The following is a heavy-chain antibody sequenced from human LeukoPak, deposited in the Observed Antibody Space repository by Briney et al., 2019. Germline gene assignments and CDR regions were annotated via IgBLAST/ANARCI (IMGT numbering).Heavy chain of an antibody. J-gene: IGHJ4*02. D-gene: IGHD4-11*01. Sequence: GGSLRLSCAASGFTFSSYSMNWVRQAPGKGLEWVSSISSSSSYIYYADSVKGRFTISRDNAKNSLYLQMNSLRAEDTAVYYCARGLYSNYGMDFDYWGQGTLVTVSS. CDR1: GFTFSSYS. CDR3: ARGLYSNYGMDFDY. CDR2: ISSSSSYI. V-gene: IGHV3-21*01.